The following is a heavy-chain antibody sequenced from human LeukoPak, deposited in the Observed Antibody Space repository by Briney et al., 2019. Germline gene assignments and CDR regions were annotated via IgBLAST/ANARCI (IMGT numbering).Heavy chain of an antibody. CDR1: GFTFSTYS. CDR2: LSGSGGTT. J-gene: IGHJ4*02. Sequence: GGSLRLSCAASGFTFSTYSMNWVRQAPGRGLEWVSTLSGSGGTTYYPDSVKGRFTISRDTSKNTLYLQMNSLRAEDTAVYYCAKAGHYSSGEETYFDSWGQGTLVTVSS. D-gene: IGHD6-19*01. CDR3: AKAGHYSSGEETYFDS. V-gene: IGHV3-23*01.